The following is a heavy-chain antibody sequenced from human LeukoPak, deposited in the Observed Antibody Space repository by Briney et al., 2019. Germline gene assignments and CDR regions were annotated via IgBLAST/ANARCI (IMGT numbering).Heavy chain of an antibody. CDR1: GYTFTSYG. CDR3: ARDSGGYGDYEGWFDP. V-gene: IGHV1-18*01. Sequence: ASVKVSCKASGYTFTSYGISWVRQAPGQGLEWMGWISANNGHTIFAQNLQGRVTMTTDTSTSTAYMELSSLRSEDTAVYYCARDSGGYGDYEGWFDPWGQGTLVTVSS. D-gene: IGHD4-17*01. J-gene: IGHJ5*02. CDR2: ISANNGHT.